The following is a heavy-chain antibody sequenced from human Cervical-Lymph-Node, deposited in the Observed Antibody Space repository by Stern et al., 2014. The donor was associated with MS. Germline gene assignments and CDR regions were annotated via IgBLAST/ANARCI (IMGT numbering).Heavy chain of an antibody. Sequence: EQLVESGPEVRQPGASVRVSCKASGYTFTTPNYGIAWVREAPGRGLEWMGWISSYNGNTVYAQKLQDRVTMTTDTSTSTAYMELRSLRSDDTAFYYCARERLRDFNDYHFDSWGQGTLVTVSS. V-gene: IGHV1-18*01. D-gene: IGHD4-11*01. J-gene: IGHJ4*02. CDR1: GYTFTTPNYG. CDR3: ARERLRDFNDYHFDS. CDR2: ISSYNGNT.